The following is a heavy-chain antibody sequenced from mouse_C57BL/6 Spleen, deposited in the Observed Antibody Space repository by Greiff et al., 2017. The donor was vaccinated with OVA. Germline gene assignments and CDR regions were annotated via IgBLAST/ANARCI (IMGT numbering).Heavy chain of an antibody. V-gene: IGHV1-52*01. CDR2: IDPSDSET. J-gene: IGHJ2*01. CDR1: GYTFTSYW. D-gene: IGHD2-1*01. Sequence: QVQLKQPGAELVRPGSSVKLPCKASGYTFTSYWMHWVKQRPIQGLEWIGNIDPSDSETHYNQKFKDKATLTVDKSSSTAYMQLSSLTSEDSAVYYCARSTDGNYPYWGQGTTLTVSS. CDR3: ARSTDGNYPY.